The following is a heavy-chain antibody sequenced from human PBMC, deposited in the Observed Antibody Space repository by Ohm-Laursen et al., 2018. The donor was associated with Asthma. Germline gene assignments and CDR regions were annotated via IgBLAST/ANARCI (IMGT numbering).Heavy chain of an antibody. CDR1: GFTFDDYA. D-gene: IGHD3-10*01. J-gene: IGHJ4*02. CDR2: ISWNSGSI. V-gene: IGHV3-9*01. Sequence: SLRLSCTASGFTFDDYAMHWVRQAPGEGLEWVSGISWNSGSIGYADSVKGRFTISRDNAKNSLYLQMNSLRVEDTAVYYCARGGIWFGELLSNLDYWGQGTLVTVSS. CDR3: ARGGIWFGELLSNLDY.